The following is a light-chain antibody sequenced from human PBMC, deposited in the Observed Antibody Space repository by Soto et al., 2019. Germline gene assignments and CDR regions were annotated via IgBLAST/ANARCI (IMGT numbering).Light chain of an antibody. Sequence: QSALTQPASVSGSPGQSIPLSCTGSSSDVGGYKYVSWYQQHPGKAPTLMIFEVSNRPSGVSNRFSGSKSGNTASLTISWLQAEDEGDYYCCSYTGGTTLVCGGGTKVTVL. CDR2: EVS. CDR3: CSYTGGTTLV. CDR1: SSDVGGYKY. J-gene: IGLJ2*01. V-gene: IGLV2-14*01.